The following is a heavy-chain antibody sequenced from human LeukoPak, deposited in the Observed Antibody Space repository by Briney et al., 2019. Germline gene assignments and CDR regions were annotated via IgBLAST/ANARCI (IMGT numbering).Heavy chain of an antibody. D-gene: IGHD1-26*01. CDR1: GYTFIDYY. CDR2: INPSSGRT. V-gene: IGHV1-2*02. J-gene: IGHJ5*02. Sequence: ASVKVSCKTSGYTFIDYYMHWVRQAPGQGLEWMGWINPSSGRTSTAQKFQGGITMTRDTSITTFYMEVSWLTSDDTAIYYCARADRLDGSPYLIGPWGQGTLVSVSS. CDR3: ARADRLDGSPYLIGP.